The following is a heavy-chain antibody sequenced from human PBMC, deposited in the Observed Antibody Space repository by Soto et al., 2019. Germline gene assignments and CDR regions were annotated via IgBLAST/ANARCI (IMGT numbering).Heavy chain of an antibody. J-gene: IGHJ5*02. D-gene: IGHD2-2*01. CDR3: ASSIVVVPAAMGYENWFAP. CDR2: ISSSSSYI. CDR1: GFTFSSYS. V-gene: IGHV3-21*01. Sequence: GGSLRLSCAASGFTFSSYSMNWVRQAPGKGLEWVSSISSSSSYIYYADSVKGRFTISRDNAKNSLYLQMNSLRAEDTAVYYCASSIVVVPAAMGYENWFAPWGQGTLVTVSS.